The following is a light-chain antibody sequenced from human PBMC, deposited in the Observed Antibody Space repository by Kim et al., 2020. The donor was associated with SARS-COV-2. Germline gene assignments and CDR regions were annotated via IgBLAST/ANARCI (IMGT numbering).Light chain of an antibody. CDR1: NIGSKN. Sequence: QGHTARITCGGDNIGSKNVPWYQQKPGQAPLLVIYKDSNRPSGIPERFSGSNSGNTATLTISRAQVGDEADFYCHVWDSRSGEVFGGGTKLTVL. CDR3: HVWDSRSGEV. CDR2: KDS. V-gene: IGLV3-9*01. J-gene: IGLJ2*01.